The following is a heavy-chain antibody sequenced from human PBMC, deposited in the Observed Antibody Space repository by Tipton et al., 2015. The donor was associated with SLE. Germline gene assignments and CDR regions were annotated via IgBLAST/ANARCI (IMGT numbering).Heavy chain of an antibody. V-gene: IGHV3-66*01. Sequence: SLRLSCAASGFTFSSYWMHWVRQAPGKGLEWVSVIYNSGSTYYADSVKGRFTISRDNSNNTLYLEMNNLRAEDTAVYYCARERVGFDYWGQGTLVTVSS. J-gene: IGHJ4*02. CDR1: GFTFSSYW. CDR3: ARERVGFDY. CDR2: IYNSGST.